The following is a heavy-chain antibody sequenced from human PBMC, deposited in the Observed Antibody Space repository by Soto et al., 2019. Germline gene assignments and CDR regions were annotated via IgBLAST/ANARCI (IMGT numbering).Heavy chain of an antibody. V-gene: IGHV1-18*01. J-gene: IGHJ4*02. CDR2: ISTSKGNT. D-gene: IGHD3-22*01. CDR3: ARDRLRGYDSSGFYS. Sequence: ASVKVSCKASGYTFTTYGIAWVRQAPGQGLEWMGWISTSKGNTNYAQKFEDRVTMTTATSTNTVFLELRSLKSDDTAIYYCARDRLRGYDSSGFYSWGQGTMVTVSS. CDR1: GYTFTTYG.